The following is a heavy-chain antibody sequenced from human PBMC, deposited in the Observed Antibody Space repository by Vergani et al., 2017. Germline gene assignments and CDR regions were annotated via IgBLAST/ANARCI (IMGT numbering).Heavy chain of an antibody. CDR3: ARAPLERSSWYTFDY. J-gene: IGHJ4*02. CDR1: GYNFTSYY. V-gene: IGHV1-46*01. CDR2: INPSGGST. Sequence: QVQLVQSGAEVKKPGASVKVSCKASGYNFTSYYMHWVRQAPGQGREWMGMINPSGGSTSYAQKFQGRVTMTRDTSKSTVYMELGSLRSEDTAVYYCARAPLERSSWYTFDYWGQGTLVTVSS. D-gene: IGHD6-13*01.